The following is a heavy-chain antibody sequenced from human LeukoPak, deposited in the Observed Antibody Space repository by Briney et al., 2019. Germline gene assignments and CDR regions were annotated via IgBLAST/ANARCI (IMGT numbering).Heavy chain of an antibody. CDR1: GFTFSSYG. CDR2: IWYDGSNK. D-gene: IGHD3-10*01. Sequence: GRSLRLSCAASGFTFSSYGMHWVRQAPGKGLEWVATIWYDGSNKYYADSVKGRFTISRDNSKNTLYLQMNSLRVEDTAVYYCAKDARGYGSGSHFDYWGQGTLVTVSS. V-gene: IGHV3-33*06. CDR3: AKDARGYGSGSHFDY. J-gene: IGHJ4*02.